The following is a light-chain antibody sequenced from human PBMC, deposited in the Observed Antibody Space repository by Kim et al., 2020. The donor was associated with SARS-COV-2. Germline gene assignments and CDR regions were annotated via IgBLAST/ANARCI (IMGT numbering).Light chain of an antibody. CDR2: GAS. Sequence: SASIGDRVTITCRSSQSITSYVYRYQQKPETAPKLLDSGASRLQSWVPSRFSGSASGTDYTLTISSLQPEDFAPYYCQQSYSTPRTFCRRTQLEI. CDR1: QSITSY. J-gene: IGKJ2*01. CDR3: QQSYSTPRT. V-gene: IGKV1-39*01.